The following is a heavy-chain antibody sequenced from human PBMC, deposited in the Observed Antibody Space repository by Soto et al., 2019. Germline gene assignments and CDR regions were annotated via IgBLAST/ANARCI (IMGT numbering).Heavy chain of an antibody. D-gene: IGHD4-17*01. J-gene: IGHJ6*02. V-gene: IGHV5-10-1*01. Sequence: GESLKISCKGSGYSLTSYWISWVRQMPGKGLEWMGRIDPSDSYTNYSPSFQGHVTISADKSISTAYLQWSSLKASDTAMYYCARHPLTTVVTPGYYYYGMDVWGQGTTVTVSS. CDR3: ARHPLTTVVTPGYYYYGMDV. CDR2: IDPSDSYT. CDR1: GYSLTSYW.